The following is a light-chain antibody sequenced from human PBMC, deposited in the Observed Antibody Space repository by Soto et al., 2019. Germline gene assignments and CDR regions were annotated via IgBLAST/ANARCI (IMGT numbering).Light chain of an antibody. Sequence: EIVLTQSPGTLSLSPGERANLSCRASQSVNSRYIAWYQVKPCQAPRLLIYEASRRATGIPDRFSGGGSGTDFTPSISKVEPQDFAVYYCQQYGRPPRATFGQGTRLEIK. CDR1: QSVNSRY. CDR2: EAS. V-gene: IGKV3-20*01. J-gene: IGKJ5*01. CDR3: QQYGRPPRAT.